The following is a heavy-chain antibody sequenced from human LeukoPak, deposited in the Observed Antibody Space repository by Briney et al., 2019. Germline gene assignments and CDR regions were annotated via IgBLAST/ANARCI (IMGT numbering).Heavy chain of an antibody. J-gene: IGHJ4*02. V-gene: IGHV4-34*01. CDR2: INHSGST. CDR3: ARQDTYDFWSGYSWDY. Sequence: SETLSLTCAVYGGSFSGYYWSWIRQPPGKGLEWIGEINHSGSTNYNPSLKSRVTISVDTSKNQFSLKLSSVTAADTAVYYCARQDTYDFWSGYSWDYWGQGTLVTVSS. D-gene: IGHD3-3*01. CDR1: GGSFSGYY.